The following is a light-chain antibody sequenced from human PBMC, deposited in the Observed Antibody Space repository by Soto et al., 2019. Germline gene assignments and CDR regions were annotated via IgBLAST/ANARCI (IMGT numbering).Light chain of an antibody. J-gene: IGKJ4*01. Sequence: IQLTQSPSSLSASVGDRVTITRRASQDISSYLAWYQQKPGKAPNLLIYAASTLQSGVPSRFSASGVGTDFTLTISSLQAEDFATYYCQQVRSYPSTFGGGTKVDIK. CDR2: AAS. CDR3: QQVRSYPST. V-gene: IGKV1-9*01. CDR1: QDISSY.